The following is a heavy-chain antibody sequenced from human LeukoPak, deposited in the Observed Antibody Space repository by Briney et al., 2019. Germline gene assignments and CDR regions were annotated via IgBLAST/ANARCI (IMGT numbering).Heavy chain of an antibody. D-gene: IGHD3-3*01. CDR1: GFTFSSYS. V-gene: IGHV3-21*01. CDR2: ISSSSSYI. J-gene: IGHJ4*02. Sequence: GGSLRLSCAASGFTFSSYSMNWVRQAPGKGLEWVSSISSSSSYIYYADSVKGRFTISRDNAKNSLYLQMNSLRAEDTAVYYCARAAYYDFWSGYYPFFDYWGQGTLVTVSS. CDR3: ARAAYYDFWSGYYPFFDY.